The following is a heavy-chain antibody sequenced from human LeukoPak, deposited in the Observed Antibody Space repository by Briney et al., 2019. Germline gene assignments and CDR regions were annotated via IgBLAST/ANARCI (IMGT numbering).Heavy chain of an antibody. V-gene: IGHV1-69*13. CDR2: IIPIFGTA. CDR1: GGTFSSYA. J-gene: IGHJ4*02. Sequence: ASVKVSCKASGGTFSSYAISWVRQAPGQGLEWMGGIIPIFGTANYAQKFQGRVTITADESTSTAYLELSSLRSEDTAVYYCARVRYSSGWYSFWGQGTLVTVSS. CDR3: ARVRYSSGWYSF. D-gene: IGHD6-19*01.